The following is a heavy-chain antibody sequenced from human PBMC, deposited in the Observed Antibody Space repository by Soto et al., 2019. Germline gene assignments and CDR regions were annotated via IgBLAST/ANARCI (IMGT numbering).Heavy chain of an antibody. D-gene: IGHD5-12*01. J-gene: IGHJ4*02. V-gene: IGHV1-69*09. CDR1: GVPFNSYG. CDR2: INPASQLR. Sequence: QVVLLQSGTEVKRPGSSVKVSYKASGVPFNSYGFAWVRQAPGRGLEWVGRINPASQLRNYEQSLQGRVIITAYTSTTTACMVWSVLTSEDTAGYYCARMKLASLDHWGQGALVTVSS. CDR3: ARMKLASLDH.